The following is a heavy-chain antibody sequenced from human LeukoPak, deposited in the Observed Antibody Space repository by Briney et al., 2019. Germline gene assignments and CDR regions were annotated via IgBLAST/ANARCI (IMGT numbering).Heavy chain of an antibody. CDR3: AKISSSAESNFDY. V-gene: IGHV3-30*02. D-gene: IGHD6-25*01. CDR1: GFTFSTYA. CDR2: IWPDGSKK. Sequence: QPGGSLRLSCAASGFTFSTYAMEWVRQAPGKGLEWVAFIWPDGSKKYYADSVKGRFAISRENSKNTVYLQMNDLRPEDTALYFCAKISSSAESNFDYWGQGTLLTVSS. J-gene: IGHJ4*02.